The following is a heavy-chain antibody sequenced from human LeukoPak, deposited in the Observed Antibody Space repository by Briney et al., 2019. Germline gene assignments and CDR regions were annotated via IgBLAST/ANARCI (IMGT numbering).Heavy chain of an antibody. D-gene: IGHD4-17*01. CDR2: INWNGGST. Sequence: GGSLRLSCAASGFTFSTYAMNWVRQAPGKGLEWVSGINWNGGSTGYADSVKGRFTISRDNAKNSLYLQMNSLRAEDTAVYYCARGGVTTRPHTHYYYYGMDVWGQGTTVTVSS. J-gene: IGHJ6*02. CDR1: GFTFSTYA. V-gene: IGHV3-20*04. CDR3: ARGGVTTRPHTHYYYYGMDV.